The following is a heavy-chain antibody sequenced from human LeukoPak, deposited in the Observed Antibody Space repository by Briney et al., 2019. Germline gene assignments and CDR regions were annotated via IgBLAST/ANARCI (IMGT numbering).Heavy chain of an antibody. Sequence: GGSLRLSCAASGFTFSSYSMNWVRQAPGKGLEWVSSISSSSNIYYADSVKGRLTISRDNAKNSLSLQMNSLRAEDTAVYYCARIAMARGIIIDAFDNWGQGTMVTVSS. CDR2: ISSSSNI. CDR3: ARIAMARGIIIDAFDN. CDR1: GFTFSSYS. J-gene: IGHJ3*02. V-gene: IGHV3-21*01. D-gene: IGHD3-10*01.